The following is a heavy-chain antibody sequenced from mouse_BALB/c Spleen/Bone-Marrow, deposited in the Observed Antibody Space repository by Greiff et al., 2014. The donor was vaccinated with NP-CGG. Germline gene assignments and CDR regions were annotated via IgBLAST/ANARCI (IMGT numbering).Heavy chain of an antibody. Sequence: EVKLEESGAELVKPGASVKLSCTASGFNIKDTYMHWVKQRPEQGLEWIGRIDPANGNTKYDPKFQGKATITADTSSNTAYLQLSSLTSEDTAVYYCAAYYYGSSQFAYWGQGTLITVSA. V-gene: IGHV14-3*02. J-gene: IGHJ3*01. CDR1: GFNIKDTY. D-gene: IGHD1-1*01. CDR3: AAYYYGSSQFAY. CDR2: IDPANGNT.